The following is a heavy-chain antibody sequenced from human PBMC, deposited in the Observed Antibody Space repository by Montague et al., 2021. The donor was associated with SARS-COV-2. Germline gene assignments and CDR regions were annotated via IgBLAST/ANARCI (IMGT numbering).Heavy chain of an antibody. CDR2: FYYSGST. J-gene: IGHJ4*02. Sequence: SETLSLTCTVSGGSISSSSYYWGWIRQPPGKGLEWIGTFYYSGSTYYNPSLKSRLTISVDTSKNQFSLNLSSATAADTAVYYCARGARQGYGFRLGSFDSWGQGTLVTVSS. CDR3: ARGARQGYGFRLGSFDS. CDR1: GGSISSSSYY. D-gene: IGHD3-10*01. V-gene: IGHV4-39*01.